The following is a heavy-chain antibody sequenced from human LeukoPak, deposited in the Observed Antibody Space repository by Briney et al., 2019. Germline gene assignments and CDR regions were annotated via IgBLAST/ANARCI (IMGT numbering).Heavy chain of an antibody. J-gene: IGHJ4*02. CDR2: LSGSGGTP. CDR3: AKTSEPRLYYGSGSYLTN. D-gene: IGHD3-10*01. CDR1: GLTLSSYG. V-gene: IGHV3-23*01. Sequence: PGGSLRLSCAASGLTLSSYGMSCVRQAPGKWLEWVTALSGSGGTPYYADSVKGRFTISRDNSNNRLYLQMNSLRAEDTALYYCAKTSEPRLYYGSGSYLTNWGQGTLVTVSS.